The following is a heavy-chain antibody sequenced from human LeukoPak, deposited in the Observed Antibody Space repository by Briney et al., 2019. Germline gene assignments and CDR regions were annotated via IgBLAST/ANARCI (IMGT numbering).Heavy chain of an antibody. CDR1: GFTFSSYE. D-gene: IGHD6-19*01. Sequence: GGSLRLSCAASGFTFSSYEMNWVRQAPGKGLEWVAFIRYDGSNKYYADSVKGRFTISRDNSKNTLYLQMNSLRAEDTAVYYCATFPPVAGTNYWGQGTLVTVSS. J-gene: IGHJ4*02. V-gene: IGHV3-30*02. CDR3: ATFPPVAGTNY. CDR2: IRYDGSNK.